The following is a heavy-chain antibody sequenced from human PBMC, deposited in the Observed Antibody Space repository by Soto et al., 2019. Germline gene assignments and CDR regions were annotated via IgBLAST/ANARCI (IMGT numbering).Heavy chain of an antibody. D-gene: IGHD2-2*01. CDR3: ARGPRGIVVVPAAPNYYYYYMDV. Sequence: ASVKVSCKASGYTFTSYDINWVRQATGQGLEWMGWMNPNSGNTGYAKKFQGRVTMTRNTSISTAYMELSSLRSEDTAVYDCARGPRGIVVVPAAPNYYYYYMDVWGKGTTVTVSS. CDR1: GYTFTSYD. CDR2: MNPNSGNT. V-gene: IGHV1-8*02. J-gene: IGHJ6*03.